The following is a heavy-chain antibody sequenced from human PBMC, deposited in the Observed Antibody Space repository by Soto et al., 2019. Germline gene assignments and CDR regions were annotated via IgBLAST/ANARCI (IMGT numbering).Heavy chain of an antibody. CDR2: IYYSGNT. D-gene: IGHD4-17*01. J-gene: IGHJ3*02. CDR1: GGSISSGDYY. Sequence: QVQLQESGPGLVKPSQTLSLTCTVSGGSISSGDYYWTWIRQFPGQGLEWIGYIYYSGNTHYNPSLSSRLSMSVDTSMNQFSLNLTSVTAADTAVYYCARDLLTTGGDAFDIWGQGTMVTVSS. CDR3: ARDLLTTGGDAFDI. V-gene: IGHV4-30-4*01.